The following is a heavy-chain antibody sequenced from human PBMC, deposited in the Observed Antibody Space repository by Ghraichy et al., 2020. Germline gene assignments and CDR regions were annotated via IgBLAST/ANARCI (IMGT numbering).Heavy chain of an antibody. CDR2: IYYSGST. Sequence: SETLSLTCTVSGGSVSSGSYYWSWIRQPPGKGLEWIGYIYYSGSTNYNPSLKSRVTISVDTSKNQFSLKLSSVTAADTDVYYCARVRGTAMADYWGQGTLVAVSS. CDR1: GGSVSSGSYY. J-gene: IGHJ4*02. CDR3: ARVRGTAMADY. D-gene: IGHD5-18*01. V-gene: IGHV4-61*01.